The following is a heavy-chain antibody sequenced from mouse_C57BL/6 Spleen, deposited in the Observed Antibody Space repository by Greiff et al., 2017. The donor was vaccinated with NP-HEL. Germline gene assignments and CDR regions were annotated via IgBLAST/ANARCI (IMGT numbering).Heavy chain of an antibody. CDR2: IYPRSGNT. J-gene: IGHJ4*01. D-gene: IGHD2-3*01. Sequence: VKLMESGAELARPGASVKLSCKASGYTFTSYGISWVKQRTGQGLEWIGEIYPRSGNTYYNEKFKGKATLTADKSSSTAYMELRSLTSEDSAVYFCARRIYDGYLEDYWGQGTSVTVSS. CDR1: GYTFTSYG. V-gene: IGHV1-81*01. CDR3: ARRIYDGYLEDY.